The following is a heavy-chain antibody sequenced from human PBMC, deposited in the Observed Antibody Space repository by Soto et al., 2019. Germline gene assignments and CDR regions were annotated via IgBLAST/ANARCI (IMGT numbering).Heavy chain of an antibody. Sequence: QVLLVEAGGGVVQPGMSLRLSCVASGFMFSKYGIHWVRQAPGKGLEWVGFISYDGSSQYYSDSVKGRLTISRDNSKNTVSLQMTSLKVEDTAVYYCARDAIDSVFHCWGQGTLVSVSS. J-gene: IGHJ4*02. CDR3: ARDAIDSVFHC. V-gene: IGHV3-33*01. CDR1: GFMFSKYG. D-gene: IGHD2-15*01. CDR2: ISYDGSSQ.